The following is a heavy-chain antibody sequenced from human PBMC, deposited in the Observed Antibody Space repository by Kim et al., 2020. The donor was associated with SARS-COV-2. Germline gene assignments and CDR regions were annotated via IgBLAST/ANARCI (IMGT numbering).Heavy chain of an antibody. CDR2: ISWDGGST. J-gene: IGHJ6*03. CDR1: GFTFDDYT. CDR3: AKPAVSLSYHYYMDV. V-gene: IGHV3-43*01. Sequence: GGSLRLSCAASGFTFDDYTMHWVRQAPGKGLEWVSLISWDGGSTYYADSVKGRFTISRDNNKNSLYLQMNSLRTEDTALYYCAKPAVSLSYHYYMDVWGKGTTVTVSS.